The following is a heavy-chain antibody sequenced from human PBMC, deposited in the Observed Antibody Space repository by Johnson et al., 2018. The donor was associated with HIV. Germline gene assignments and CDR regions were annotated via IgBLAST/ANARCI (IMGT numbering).Heavy chain of an antibody. Sequence: VQLVESGGGLVKPGGSLRLSCAASGFTFSNAWMSWVRQAPGKGLEWVGRIKSKTDGGTTDYAATVKGRFTISRDDSKNTLYLQMNSLKTEDTAVYYCTTAIVGALINAFDIWGQGTMVTVSS. D-gene: IGHD1-26*01. CDR2: IKSKTDGGTT. V-gene: IGHV3-15*01. CDR3: TTAIVGALINAFDI. CDR1: GFTFSNAW. J-gene: IGHJ3*02.